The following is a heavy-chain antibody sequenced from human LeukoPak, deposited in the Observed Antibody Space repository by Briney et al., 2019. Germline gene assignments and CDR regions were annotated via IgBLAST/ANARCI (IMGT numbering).Heavy chain of an antibody. V-gene: IGHV1-2*02. CDR2: INPDSGFT. J-gene: IGHJ4*02. D-gene: IGHD1-1*01. CDR3: VPTPEAYSSNWNV. CDR1: GYRFIDYY. Sequence: ASVKVSCKASGYRFIDYYMHWVRQAPGQGREFMGWINPDSGFTNYAQKFRGRGTMTRDTSISTAYMEVSRLRSDDTAVYYCVPTPEAYSSNWNVWGPGTLVTVSS.